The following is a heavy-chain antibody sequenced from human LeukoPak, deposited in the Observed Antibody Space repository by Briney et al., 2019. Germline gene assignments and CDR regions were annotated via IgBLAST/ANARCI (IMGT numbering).Heavy chain of an antibody. CDR3: ARRSYYDSGGYYYDF. V-gene: IGHV5-10-1*01. D-gene: IGHD3-22*01. Sequence: GESLKISCKGSGYSFTSYWISWVRQMPGKGLEWMGRIDPSDSYTNYSPSFQGHVTISADKSISTAYLQWSSLKASDTAMYYCARRSYYDSGGYYYDFWGQGTLVTVSS. CDR2: IDPSDSYT. J-gene: IGHJ4*02. CDR1: GYSFTSYW.